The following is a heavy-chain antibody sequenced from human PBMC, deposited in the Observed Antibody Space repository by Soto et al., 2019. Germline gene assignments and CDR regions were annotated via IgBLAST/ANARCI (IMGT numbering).Heavy chain of an antibody. V-gene: IGHV5-51*01. D-gene: IGHD1-26*01. CDR1: GYSFTSYW. CDR3: ARLEFLGRSLYGMDV. Sequence: GESLKISCQGSGYSFTSYWIGWVRQMPGKGLEWMGIIYPGDSDTRYSPSFQGHVTISADKSISTAYLQWSSLKASDTAMYYCARLEFLGRSLYGMDVWGQGTTVTVSS. J-gene: IGHJ6*02. CDR2: IYPGDSDT.